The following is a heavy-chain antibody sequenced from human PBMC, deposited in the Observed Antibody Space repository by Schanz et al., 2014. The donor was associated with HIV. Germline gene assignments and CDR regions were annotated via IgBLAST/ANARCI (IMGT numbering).Heavy chain of an antibody. CDR2: ISGYIGNT. CDR3: ASSRPMGLEIDF. Sequence: QVQLVQSGAEVKKPGASVTVSCKASGYTFSNYGINWVRQAPGQGLEWMGWISGYIGNTNYAQNLQDRVTMTTDTLTSTVYMELSSLKSEDTAMYYCASSRPMGLEIDFWGQGTLVTVSS. D-gene: IGHD1-1*01. V-gene: IGHV1-18*01. CDR1: GYTFSNYG. J-gene: IGHJ4*02.